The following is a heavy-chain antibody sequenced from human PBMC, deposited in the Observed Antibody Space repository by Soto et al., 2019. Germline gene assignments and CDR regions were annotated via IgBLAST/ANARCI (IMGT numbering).Heavy chain of an antibody. V-gene: IGHV3-33*01. J-gene: IGHJ4*02. Sequence: GGSLRLSCAASGFTFSSYGMHWVRQAPGKGLEWVAVIWYDGSNKYYADSVKGRFTISRDNSKNTLYLQMNSLRAEDTAVYYCARDARLVDNMEFDYWGQGTLVTVSS. D-gene: IGHD2-2*01. CDR2: IWYDGSNK. CDR3: ARDARLVDNMEFDY. CDR1: GFTFSSYG.